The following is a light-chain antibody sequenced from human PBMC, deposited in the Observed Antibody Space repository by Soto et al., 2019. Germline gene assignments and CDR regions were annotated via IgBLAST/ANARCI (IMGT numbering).Light chain of an antibody. CDR1: QSVSNS. V-gene: IGKV3-11*01. CDR3: QQRSNWPPWT. Sequence: EIVLTQSPATLSLSPGERATLSCRASQSVSNSLAWYQHKPGQAPRLLIYDASNRATGIPARFSGSGSGTDFTLTISSLEPEDFAVYYCQQRSNWPPWTFGQGTKVEIK. J-gene: IGKJ1*01. CDR2: DAS.